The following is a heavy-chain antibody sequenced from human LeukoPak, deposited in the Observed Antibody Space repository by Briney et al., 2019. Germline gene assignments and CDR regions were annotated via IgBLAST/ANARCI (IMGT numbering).Heavy chain of an antibody. Sequence: SETLSLTCAVYGGSFSGYYWSRIRQPPGKGLGWIGEINHSGSTNYNPSLKSRVTISVDTSKNQFSLKLSSVTAADTAVYYCARVAPYIVVVVAATRVGAFDIWGQGTMVTVSS. V-gene: IGHV4-34*01. CDR3: ARVAPYIVVVVAATRVGAFDI. J-gene: IGHJ3*02. D-gene: IGHD2-15*01. CDR2: INHSGST. CDR1: GGSFSGYY.